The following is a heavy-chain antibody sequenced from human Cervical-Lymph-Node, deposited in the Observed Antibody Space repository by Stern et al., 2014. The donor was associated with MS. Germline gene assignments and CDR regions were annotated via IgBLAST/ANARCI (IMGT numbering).Heavy chain of an antibody. CDR1: GDSISSSNW. CDR2: IYHAGTT. V-gene: IGHV4-4*02. CDR3: VRALGSSSFRYWFDP. D-gene: IGHD6-13*01. Sequence: KESGPGLVKPSGTLSLTCAVSGDSISSSNWWSWVRQSPGKGLEWVGDIYHAGTTNYNSTLKSRLTISADNSKNQFSLNLTPVTAADTAVYYCVRALGSSSFRYWFDPWGQGTLVIVSS. J-gene: IGHJ5*02.